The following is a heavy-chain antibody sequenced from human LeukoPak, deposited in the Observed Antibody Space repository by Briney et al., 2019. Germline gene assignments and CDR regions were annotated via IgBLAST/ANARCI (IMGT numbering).Heavy chain of an antibody. CDR2: IYHSGST. D-gene: IGHD3-16*01. J-gene: IGHJ6*03. Sequence: SETLSLTCTVSGGSISSGGYYWSWIRQPPGKGLEWIGYIYHSGSTYYNPSLKSRVTISVDRSKNQFSLKLSSVTAADTAVYYCAGGSGEVPAYYYMDVWGKGTTVTVSS. CDR3: AGGSGEVPAYYYMDV. V-gene: IGHV4-30-2*01. CDR1: GGSISSGGYY.